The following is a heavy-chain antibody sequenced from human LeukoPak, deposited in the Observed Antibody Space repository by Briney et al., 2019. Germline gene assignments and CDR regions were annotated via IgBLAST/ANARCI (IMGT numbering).Heavy chain of an antibody. Sequence: GGSLRLSCAASGFTFSSYAMHWVRQAPGKGLEWVAVISYDGSNKYYADSVKGRFTISRDNSKNTLYLQMNSLRAEDTAVYYCARGLFDPWGQGTLVTVSS. CDR2: ISYDGSNK. J-gene: IGHJ5*02. CDR3: ARGLFDP. V-gene: IGHV3-30-3*01. CDR1: GFTFSSYA.